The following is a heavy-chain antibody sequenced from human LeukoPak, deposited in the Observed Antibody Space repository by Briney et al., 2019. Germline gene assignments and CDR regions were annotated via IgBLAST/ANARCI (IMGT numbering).Heavy chain of an antibody. CDR3: ATTEPRYSGSSSAFDI. D-gene: IGHD1-26*01. J-gene: IGHJ3*02. CDR2: FDPEDGET. Sequence: ASVKVSCKVSGCTLTELSMHWVRQAPGKGLEWMGGFDPEDGETIYAQKFQGRVTMTEDTSTDTAYMELSSLRSEDTAVYYCATTEPRYSGSSSAFDIWGQGTMVTVSS. CDR1: GCTLTELS. V-gene: IGHV1-24*01.